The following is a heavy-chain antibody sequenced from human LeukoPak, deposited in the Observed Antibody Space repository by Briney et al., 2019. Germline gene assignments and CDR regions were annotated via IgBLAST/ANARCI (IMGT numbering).Heavy chain of an antibody. CDR3: ARVCYSGWNLEY. D-gene: IGHD5-12*01. Sequence: PGGSLRLSCAASGFTFRRYWMRWDRQATGKGLEWVTNIKQGGRVKYYVDAVKGRFTISRDDAKNALYVQMNSLIDEDTAVYYCARVCYSGWNLEYWGQGTLVTVSS. V-gene: IGHV3-7*01. J-gene: IGHJ4*02. CDR1: GFTFRRYW. CDR2: IKQGGRVK.